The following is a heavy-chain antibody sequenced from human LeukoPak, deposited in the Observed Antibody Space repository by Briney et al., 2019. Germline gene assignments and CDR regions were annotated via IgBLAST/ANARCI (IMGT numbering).Heavy chain of an antibody. CDR3: AREEGIAAAGNWFDP. CDR1: GGSFSGYY. D-gene: IGHD6-13*01. J-gene: IGHJ5*02. CDR2: INHGGST. Sequence: SETLSLTCAVYGGSFSGYYWSWIRQPPGKGLEWIGEINHGGSTNYNPSLKSRVTISVDTSKNQFSLKLSSVTAADTAVYYCAREEGIAAAGNWFDPWGQGTLVTVSS. V-gene: IGHV4-34*01.